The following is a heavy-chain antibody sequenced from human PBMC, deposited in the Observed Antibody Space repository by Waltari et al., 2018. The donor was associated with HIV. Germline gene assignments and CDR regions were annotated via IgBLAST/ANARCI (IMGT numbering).Heavy chain of an antibody. Sequence: QVKLVESGGGVVQPGRSLRLSCAASEFSFSSYGMHWVRQAPGKWVEWVAVISYDGSNKYYADSLKGRFTSSRDNSKNTLYLQMNSRRAEDTAVYYCAKDYFVVVTAAGPFDPWGQGTLVTVSS. CDR1: EFSFSSYG. V-gene: IGHV3-30*18. CDR2: ISYDGSNK. J-gene: IGHJ5*02. D-gene: IGHD2-21*02. CDR3: AKDYFVVVTAAGPFDP.